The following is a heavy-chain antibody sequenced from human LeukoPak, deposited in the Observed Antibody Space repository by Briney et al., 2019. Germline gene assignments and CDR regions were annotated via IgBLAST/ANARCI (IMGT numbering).Heavy chain of an antibody. D-gene: IGHD2-15*01. J-gene: IGHJ4*02. CDR1: GGSISSYY. CDR3: AGTSASSYGSSHS. Sequence: SETLSLTCSVSGGSISSYYWNWIRQSPGKGLEWIAYIHYSGSTNYNPSLRSRVTVSIDTSKNQFSLNLSSVTAADTAVYYCAGTSASSYGSSHSWGQGTLVTVSS. CDR2: IHYSGST. V-gene: IGHV4-59*08.